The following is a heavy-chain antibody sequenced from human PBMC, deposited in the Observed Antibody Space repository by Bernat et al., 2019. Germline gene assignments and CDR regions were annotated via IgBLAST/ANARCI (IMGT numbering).Heavy chain of an antibody. D-gene: IGHD3-10*01. J-gene: IGHJ5*02. V-gene: IGHV4-39*01. Sequence: QLQLQESGPGLVKPSETLSLTCTVSGGSISSSSYYWGWIRQPPGKGLEWIGSIYYSGSTYYNPSLKSRVTISVDTSKNQFSLKLSSVTAADTAVYYCARTTMVRGVILWRGWFDHWGQGTLVTVSS. CDR1: GGSISSSSYY. CDR2: IYYSGST. CDR3: ARTTMVRGVILWRGWFDH.